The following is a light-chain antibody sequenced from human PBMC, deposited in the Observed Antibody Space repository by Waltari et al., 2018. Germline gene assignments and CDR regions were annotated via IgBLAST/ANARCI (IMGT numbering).Light chain of an antibody. Sequence: EIVLTQSPATLSLSPGERATLPCRASQSVSSYLAWYQQKPGQAPRLLIYDASNRATGIPPKFSGSGSGSDFTLTISSLEPEDFAIYYCQQRSNWPRGTFGQGTKLEIK. CDR2: DAS. CDR3: QQRSNWPRGT. CDR1: QSVSSY. V-gene: IGKV3-11*01. J-gene: IGKJ2*01.